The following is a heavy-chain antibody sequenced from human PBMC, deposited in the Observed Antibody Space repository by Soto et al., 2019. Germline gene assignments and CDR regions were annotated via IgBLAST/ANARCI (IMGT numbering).Heavy chain of an antibody. Sequence: ASVKVSCKASGYTFTSYAMHWVRQAPGQRLEWMGWINAGNGNTKYSQKFQGRVTITRDTSASTAYMELSSLRSEDTAVYYCAREIQQHTCVDYWGQGTLVTVSS. CDR2: INAGNGNT. CDR1: GYTFTSYA. D-gene: IGHD5-18*01. CDR3: AREIQQHTCVDY. V-gene: IGHV1-3*01. J-gene: IGHJ4*02.